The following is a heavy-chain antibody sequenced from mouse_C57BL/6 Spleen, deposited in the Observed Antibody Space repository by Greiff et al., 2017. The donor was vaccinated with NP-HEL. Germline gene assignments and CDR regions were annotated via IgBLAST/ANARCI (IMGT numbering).Heavy chain of an antibody. Sequence: EVQRVESGPELVKPGASVKIPCKASGYTFTDYNMDWVKQSHGKSLEWIGDINPNNGGTIYNQKFKGKATLTVDKSSSTAYMELRSLTSEDTAVYYCARRIYDLPFAYWGQGTLVTVSA. CDR2: INPNNGGT. J-gene: IGHJ3*01. CDR1: GYTFTDYN. D-gene: IGHD2-3*01. CDR3: ARRIYDLPFAY. V-gene: IGHV1-18*01.